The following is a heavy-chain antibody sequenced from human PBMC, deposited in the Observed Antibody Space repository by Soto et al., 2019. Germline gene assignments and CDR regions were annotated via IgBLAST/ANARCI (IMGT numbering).Heavy chain of an antibody. D-gene: IGHD2-2*01. J-gene: IGHJ4*02. Sequence: QVQLQQWGAGLLKPSETLSLTCAVYGGSFSGYYWSWIRQPPGKGLEWIGEINHSGSTNYNPSLNSRVTISVDTSKNQFSLKLSSVTAADTAVYYCARDYIVVVPAAARRFDYWGQGTLVTVSS. CDR3: ARDYIVVVPAAARRFDY. CDR1: GGSFSGYY. V-gene: IGHV4-34*01. CDR2: INHSGST.